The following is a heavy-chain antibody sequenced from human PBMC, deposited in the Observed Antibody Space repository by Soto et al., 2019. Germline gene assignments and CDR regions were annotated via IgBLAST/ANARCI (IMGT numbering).Heavy chain of an antibody. D-gene: IGHD3-22*01. V-gene: IGHV1-18*01. CDR3: ARVLDYYDSSGLDY. Sequence: EASVKVSCKASGYTFTSYGISWVRQAPGQGLEWMGWISAYNGNTNYAQKLQGRVTMTTDTSTSTAYMELRSLRSDDTAVYYCARVLDYYDSSGLDYWGQGTLVTVSS. CDR1: GYTFTSYG. J-gene: IGHJ4*02. CDR2: ISAYNGNT.